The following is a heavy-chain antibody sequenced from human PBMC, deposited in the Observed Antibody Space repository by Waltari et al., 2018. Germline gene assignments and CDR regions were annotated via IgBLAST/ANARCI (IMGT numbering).Heavy chain of an antibody. CDR2: MNPNSGNT. D-gene: IGHD3-22*01. CDR1: GYTFTSYD. Sequence: QVQLVQSGAEVKKPGASVKVSCKASGYTFTSYDINWVRQATGQGLEWMGWMNPNSGNTGYAQKFQGRVTMTRNTSISTAYMELSSLRSEDTAVYYCARATYYYDSSGYRSWYFDLWGRCTLVTVSS. V-gene: IGHV1-8*02. CDR3: ARATYYYDSSGYRSWYFDL. J-gene: IGHJ2*01.